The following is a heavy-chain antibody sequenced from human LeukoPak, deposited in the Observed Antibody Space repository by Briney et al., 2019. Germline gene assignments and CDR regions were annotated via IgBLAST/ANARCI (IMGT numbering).Heavy chain of an antibody. J-gene: IGHJ4*02. D-gene: IGHD6-13*01. Sequence: PGGTLRLSCAASGFTVNSNYMSWARQAPGKGLEWVSVIYSGGSTYYADSVKGRFTISRDNSKNTLYLQMNSLRAEDTAVYYCARGNAAAGNSFDYWGQGTLVTVSS. CDR3: ARGNAAAGNSFDY. CDR2: IYSGGST. CDR1: GFTVNSNY. V-gene: IGHV3-53*01.